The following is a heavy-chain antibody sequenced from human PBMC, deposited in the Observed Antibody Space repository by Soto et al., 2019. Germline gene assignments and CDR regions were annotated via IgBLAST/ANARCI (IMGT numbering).Heavy chain of an antibody. CDR1: GFSCGTFV. J-gene: IGHJ4*02. CDR2: ITDSGYTA. CDR3: AKNGQWLATPPEA. D-gene: IGHD6-19*01. Sequence: HPVGSLRLSGASSGFSCGTFVMTWFRQAPGGGLEWVASITDSGYTASYAETVEGRVTVSRDNSKNKLHLQMNDLRAEDTATYYCAKNGQWLATPPEAWGQGTLVTVSS. V-gene: IGHV3-23*01.